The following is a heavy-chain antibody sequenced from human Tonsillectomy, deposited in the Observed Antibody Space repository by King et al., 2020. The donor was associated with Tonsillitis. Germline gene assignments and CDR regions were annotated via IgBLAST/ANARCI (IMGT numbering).Heavy chain of an antibody. CDR3: AKDRQMPYADSAFDY. D-gene: IGHD2-15*01. V-gene: IGHV3-30*18. CDR1: GFTFSSYG. CDR2: ISYDGSNK. J-gene: IGHJ4*02. Sequence: VQLVESGGGVVQPGRSLRLSCAASGFTFSSYGMHWVRQAPGKGLEWVAVISYDGSNKYYADSVKGRFTISRDNSKNTLYLQMNSLRAEDTAVYYFAKDRQMPYADSAFDYWGQGTLVTVSS.